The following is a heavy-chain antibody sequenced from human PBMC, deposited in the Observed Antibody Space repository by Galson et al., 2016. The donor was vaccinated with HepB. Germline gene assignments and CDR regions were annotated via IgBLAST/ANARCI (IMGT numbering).Heavy chain of an antibody. Sequence: TLSLTCAVSGDSIKGVGHYWNWLRQRPGKGLEWIGYSHYAGTASSNPSLKSRVSISVDTSNNLFSLTLTSVTADDTAVYYCAKKGRGGWFFDSWGQGTMVKVSS. J-gene: IGHJ3*01. D-gene: IGHD3-9*01. CDR2: SHYAGTA. CDR1: GDSIKGVGHY. V-gene: IGHV4-31*11. CDR3: AKKGRGGWFFDS.